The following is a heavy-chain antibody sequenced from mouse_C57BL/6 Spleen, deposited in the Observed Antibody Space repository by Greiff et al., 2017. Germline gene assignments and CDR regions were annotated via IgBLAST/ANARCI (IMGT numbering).Heavy chain of an antibody. D-gene: IGHD2-10*02. V-gene: IGHV14-4*01. CDR3: LVRFDY. Sequence: VQLQQSGAELVRPGASVKLSCTASRFNIKDDYMHWVKQRPDQGLEWIGWIDPENGDTEYASKIQGQDTITADTSSNTAYLQLSSLTSEDTAVYYCLVRFDYWGQGTTGTVSS. CDR1: RFNIKDDY. CDR2: IDPENGDT. J-gene: IGHJ2*01.